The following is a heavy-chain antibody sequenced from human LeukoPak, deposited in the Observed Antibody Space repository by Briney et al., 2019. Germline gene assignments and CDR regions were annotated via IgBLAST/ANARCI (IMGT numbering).Heavy chain of an antibody. CDR2: IKSDGST. D-gene: IGHD3-22*01. CDR1: GFTFSTYW. CDR3: ARAPSEIGGYYPEYFPL. V-gene: IGHV3-74*01. Sequence: PGGSLRLSCAASGFTFSTYWMHWVRQAPGKGLVWVSRIKSDGSTNYADSVKGRFTISRDNAKNTVSLQMNSLRPEDTGVYYCARAPSEIGGYYPEYFPLWAQGPLVTVSS. J-gene: IGHJ1*01.